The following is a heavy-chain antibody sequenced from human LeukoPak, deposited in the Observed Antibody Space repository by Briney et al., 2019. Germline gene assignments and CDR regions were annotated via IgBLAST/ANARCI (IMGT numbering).Heavy chain of an antibody. J-gene: IGHJ4*02. V-gene: IGHV3-13*01. D-gene: IGHD5-18*01. CDR3: VREARGYHYTYFDY. CDR2: VSSGFHV. Sequence: GGSLRLSCTASGFTLGSHDMHWVRQIPGQGLEGVAAVSSGFHVFFADSVQGRFHVSREDARNSLYLQMNSLRAGATAVYYCVREARGYHYTYFDYWGQGTLVTVSS. CDR1: GFTLGSHD.